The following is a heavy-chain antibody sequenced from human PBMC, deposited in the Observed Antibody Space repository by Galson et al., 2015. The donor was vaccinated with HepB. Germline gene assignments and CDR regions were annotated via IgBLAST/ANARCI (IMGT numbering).Heavy chain of an antibody. Sequence: SLRLSCAASGFTFSDYFMSWIRQAPGKGLEWISYISSSGLTIYYGDSVKGRFTISRDNAKNSLYLQMNSLRAEDTAVYYCARGGYYDSNDNLLGGSWGQGTLVTVSS. CDR3: ARGGYYDSNDNLLGGS. D-gene: IGHD3-22*01. V-gene: IGHV3-11*01. CDR1: GFTFSDYF. CDR2: ISSSGLTI. J-gene: IGHJ4*02.